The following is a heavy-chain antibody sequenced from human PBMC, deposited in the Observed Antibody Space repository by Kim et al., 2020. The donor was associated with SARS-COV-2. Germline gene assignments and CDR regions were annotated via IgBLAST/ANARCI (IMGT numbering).Heavy chain of an antibody. CDR3: ARLSAPRTFDI. CDR2: ISHDGSGT. CDR1: EFTFSIYA. D-gene: IGHD3-10*01. Sequence: GGSLRLSCAASEFTFSIYAMAWVRQAPGKGLEWVSTISHDGSGTYYADSVKGRFTISRDNSKDTVYLQMNSLRAEDTAVYHCARLSAPRTFDIWGQGTMVTVSS. V-gene: IGHV3-23*01. J-gene: IGHJ3*02.